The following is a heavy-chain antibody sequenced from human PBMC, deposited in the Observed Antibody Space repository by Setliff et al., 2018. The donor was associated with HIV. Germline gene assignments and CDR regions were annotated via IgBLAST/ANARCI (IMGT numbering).Heavy chain of an antibody. CDR3: ARDNGRYFDRGWFDP. CDR1: GFTFSSYS. J-gene: IGHJ5*02. CDR2: ISSSSSYT. D-gene: IGHD3-9*01. Sequence: GGSLRLSCAASGFTFSSYSMNWVRQAPGKGLEWVSYISSSSSYTHYADSVRGRFTISRDNSKNTLYLQMNSLRAEDTAVYYCARDNGRYFDRGWFDPWGQGALVTVSS. V-gene: IGHV3-21*01.